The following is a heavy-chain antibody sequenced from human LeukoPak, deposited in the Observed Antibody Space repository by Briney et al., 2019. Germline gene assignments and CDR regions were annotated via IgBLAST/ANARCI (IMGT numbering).Heavy chain of an antibody. Sequence: PGGSLRLSCAASGYTFSSYSINWVRQAPGKGLKWVSSISVRSNYIYYADSVRGRFRISRDDARDSLYLQMNSLRAEDTAVYYCVRLRRNSDTSGFYYYYDFWGQGTLVTASS. CDR1: GYTFSSYS. V-gene: IGHV3-21*01. D-gene: IGHD3-22*01. J-gene: IGHJ4*02. CDR2: ISVRSNYI. CDR3: VRLRRNSDTSGFYYYYDF.